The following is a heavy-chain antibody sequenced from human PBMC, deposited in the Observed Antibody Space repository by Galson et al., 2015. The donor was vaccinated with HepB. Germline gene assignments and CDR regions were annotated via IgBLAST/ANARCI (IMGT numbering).Heavy chain of an antibody. D-gene: IGHD1-26*01. J-gene: IGHJ5*02. CDR3: AKGKWDLLARNWLDP. V-gene: IGHV3-23*01. CDR2: ISHSDST. Sequence: SLRLSCAASGFTFSSNGMSWVRQAPGKGLEWVSSISHSDSTYYADSVKGRFTISRDNSKNTVYLQMNSLRADDTAVYYCAKGKWDLLARNWLDPWGQGTLVTVSS. CDR1: GFTFSSNG.